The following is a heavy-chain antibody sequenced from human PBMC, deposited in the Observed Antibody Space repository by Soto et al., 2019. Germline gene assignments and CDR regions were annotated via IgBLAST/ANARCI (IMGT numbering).Heavy chain of an antibody. CDR3: AMLGGWSGGSNDMDV. D-gene: IGHD6-19*01. CDR1: GLIFSDYD. V-gene: IGHV3-72*01. CDR2: IRRKVNSYTT. J-gene: IGHJ6*02. Sequence: EVQLVESGGGLVQPGGSLRLSCAASGLIFSDYDMDWVRQAPGKGLEWVGRIRRKVNSYTTEYAASVKGRFTISRDDSNNPLYLQMNSLKTEDTAVYYCAMLGGWSGGSNDMDVWGQGTTVTVSS.